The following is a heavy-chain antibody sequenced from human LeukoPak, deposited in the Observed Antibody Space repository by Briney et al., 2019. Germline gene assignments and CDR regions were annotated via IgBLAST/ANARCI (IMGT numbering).Heavy chain of an antibody. J-gene: IGHJ4*02. V-gene: IGHV1-8*03. CDR3: ARVKPWDGYNPYYFDY. CDR1: GYTFTSYD. D-gene: IGHD5-24*01. Sequence: ASVKVSCKASGYTFTSYDINWVRQATGQGLEWMGWMNPNSGNTGYAQKFQGRVTITRNTSISTAYMELSSLRSEDTAVYYCARVKPWDGYNPYYFDYWGQGTLVTVSP. CDR2: MNPNSGNT.